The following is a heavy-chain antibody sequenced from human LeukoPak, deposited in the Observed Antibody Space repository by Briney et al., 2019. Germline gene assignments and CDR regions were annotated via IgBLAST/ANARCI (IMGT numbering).Heavy chain of an antibody. CDR3: ARETISMRVVAHWYFDL. CDR1: GFTFSSYG. CDR2: IRYDGSNK. D-gene: IGHD3-22*01. Sequence: GGSLRLSCAASGFTFSSYGMHWVRQAPGKGLEWVAFIRYDGSNKYYADSVKGRFSISRDNAKNSLYLQMNSLRAEDTAVYYCARETISMRVVAHWYFDLWGRGTLVTVSS. J-gene: IGHJ2*01. V-gene: IGHV3-30*02.